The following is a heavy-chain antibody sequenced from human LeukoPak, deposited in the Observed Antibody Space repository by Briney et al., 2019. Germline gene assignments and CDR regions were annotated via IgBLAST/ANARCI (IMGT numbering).Heavy chain of an antibody. CDR3: ARDRGSTEDYGAFDI. J-gene: IGHJ3*02. CDR1: GGSISSGDYY. D-gene: IGHD4/OR15-4a*01. Sequence: SQTLSLTCTVSGGSISSGDYYWSWIRQPPGKGLEWIGYIYYSGSTYYNPSLKSRVTISVDTSKNQFSLKLSSVTAADTAVYYCARDRGSTEDYGAFDIWGQGTMVTVSS. CDR2: IYYSGST. V-gene: IGHV4-30-4*01.